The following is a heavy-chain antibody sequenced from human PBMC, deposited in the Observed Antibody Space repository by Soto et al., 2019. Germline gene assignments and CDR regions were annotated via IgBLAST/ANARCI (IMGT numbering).Heavy chain of an antibody. CDR3: ARDVLGYCTSTSCFYGLDV. J-gene: IGHJ6*02. CDR1: GGSIRGYS. V-gene: IGHV4-59*01. Sequence: PSETLSLTCTVSGGSIRGYSWSWIRQSPGKGLEYIGYTSNSGSTNYNPSLKTRLTISVDTSKNQFSLKLRSLTAADTAVYYCARDVLGYCTSTSCFYGLDVWGQGTTVTVSS. D-gene: IGHD2-2*01. CDR2: TSNSGST.